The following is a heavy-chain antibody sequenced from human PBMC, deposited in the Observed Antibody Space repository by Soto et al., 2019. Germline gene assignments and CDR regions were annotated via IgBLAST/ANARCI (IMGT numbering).Heavy chain of an antibody. D-gene: IGHD2-21*02. V-gene: IGHV2-5*02. Sequence: SGPTLVNPTQTLTRTCTFSAFSLSTGGVGVGWIRQPPGKALEWLALIYWDDDKRYSPSLRSRLTITKDTSKNQVVLTMTNMDPVDTATYYCIQSRCGGDCLQSYASYYYYGMDVWGEGT. CDR3: IQSRCGGDCLQSYASYYYYGMDV. J-gene: IGHJ6*02. CDR2: IYWDDDK. CDR1: AFSLSTGGVG.